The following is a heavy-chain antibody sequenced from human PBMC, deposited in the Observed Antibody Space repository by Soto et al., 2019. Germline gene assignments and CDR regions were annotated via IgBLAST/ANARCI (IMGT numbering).Heavy chain of an antibody. Sequence: SETLSLTCTVSGGSISSYYWSWIRQPPGKGLEWIGYIYYSGSTNYNPSLKSRVTISVDTSKNQFSLKLSSVTAADTAVYYCARGYPKYSYYYMDVWGKGTTVTVSS. J-gene: IGHJ6*03. CDR1: GGSISSYY. D-gene: IGHD2-15*01. CDR3: ARGYPKYSYYYMDV. CDR2: IYYSGST. V-gene: IGHV4-59*01.